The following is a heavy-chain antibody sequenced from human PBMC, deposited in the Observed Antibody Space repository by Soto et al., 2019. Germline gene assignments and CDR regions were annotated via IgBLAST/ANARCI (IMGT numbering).Heavy chain of an antibody. D-gene: IGHD3-3*01. CDR1: GFTFSNAW. V-gene: IGHV3-15*01. CDR2: IKSKTDGGTT. J-gene: IGHJ6*02. Sequence: GESLRLSCAASGFTFSNAWMSWVRQAPGKGLEWVGRIKSKTDGGTTDYAAPVKGRFTISRDDSKNTLYLQMNSLKTEDTAVYYCTTGGITIFGVVRRYYYYGMDVWGQGTTVTVSS. CDR3: TTGGITIFGVVRRYYYYGMDV.